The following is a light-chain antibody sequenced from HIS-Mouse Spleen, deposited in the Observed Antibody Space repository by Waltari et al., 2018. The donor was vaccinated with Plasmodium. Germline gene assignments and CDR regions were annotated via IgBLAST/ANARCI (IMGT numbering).Light chain of an antibody. CDR3: YSTDSSGNHRV. J-gene: IGLJ3*02. CDR2: EDS. V-gene: IGLV3-10*01. CDR1: ALLKKY. Sequence: SYELTQPPSVSVSPGQTARITCSGDALLKKYAYWYQQKSGQAPVLVIYEDSKRPSGFPERFSGSSSGTIATLTISGAQVEDEADYYCYSTDSSGNHRVFGGGTKLTVL.